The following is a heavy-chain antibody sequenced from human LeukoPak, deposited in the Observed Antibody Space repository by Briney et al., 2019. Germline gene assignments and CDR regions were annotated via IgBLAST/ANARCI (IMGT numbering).Heavy chain of an antibody. CDR1: GGSISSGDYY. Sequence: SETLSLTCTVSGGSISSGDYYWSWIRQPPGKGLEWIGYIYYSGSTYYNPSLKSRVTISVDTSKNQFSLKLSSVTAADTAVYYCASPMVGVAMGAFDIWGQGTMVTVSS. V-gene: IGHV4-30-4*01. CDR3: ASPMVGVAMGAFDI. D-gene: IGHD4/OR15-4a*01. CDR2: IYYSGST. J-gene: IGHJ3*02.